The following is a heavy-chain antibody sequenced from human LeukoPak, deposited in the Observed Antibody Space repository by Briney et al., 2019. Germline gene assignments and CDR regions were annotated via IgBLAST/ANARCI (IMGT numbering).Heavy chain of an antibody. CDR3: AGRLRWYSAWYFDL. D-gene: IGHD4-23*01. J-gene: IGHJ2*01. CDR2: INPNSGGT. V-gene: IGHV1-2*02. CDR1: GYTFTGYY. Sequence: ASVTVSCKASGYTFTGYYMHWVRQAPGQGLEWMGWINPNSGGTNYAQKFQGRVTMTRDTSIGTAYMELSRLRSDDTAVYYCAGRLRWYSAWYFDLWGRGTLVTVSS.